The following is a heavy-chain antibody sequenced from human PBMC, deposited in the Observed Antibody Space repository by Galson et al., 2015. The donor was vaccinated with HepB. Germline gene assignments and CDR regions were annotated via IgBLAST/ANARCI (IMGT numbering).Heavy chain of an antibody. D-gene: IGHD1-26*01. CDR2: IIPIFGTA. V-gene: IGHV1-69*06. CDR3: ARDSGSYAPDDAFDI. Sequence: SVKVSCKASGGTFSSYAISWVRQAPGQGLEWMGGIIPIFGTANYAQKFQGRVTITADKSTSTAYMELSSLRSEDTAVYYCARDSGSYAPDDAFDIWGQGTMVTVSS. J-gene: IGHJ3*02. CDR1: GGTFSSYA.